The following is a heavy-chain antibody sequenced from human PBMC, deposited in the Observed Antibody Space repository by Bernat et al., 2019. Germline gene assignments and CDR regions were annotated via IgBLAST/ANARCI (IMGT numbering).Heavy chain of an antibody. V-gene: IGHV1-2*02. CDR2: INPNSGGT. Sequence: QVQLVQSGAEVKKPGASVKVSCKASGYTFTGYYMHWVRQAPGQGLEWMGWINPNSGGTNYAQKFQGGVTMTRDTSISTAYMELSRLRSDDTAVYYCARSYYDSSGSQKGPNYYYYGMDVWGQGTTVTVSS. D-gene: IGHD3-22*01. CDR3: ARSYYDSSGSQKGPNYYYYGMDV. CDR1: GYTFTGYY. J-gene: IGHJ6*02.